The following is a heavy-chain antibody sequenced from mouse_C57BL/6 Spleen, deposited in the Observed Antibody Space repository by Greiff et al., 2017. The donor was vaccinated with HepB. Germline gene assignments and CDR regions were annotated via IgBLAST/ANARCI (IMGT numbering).Heavy chain of an antibody. CDR1: GFTFSDYG. CDR3: ARDTGTHFDY. Sequence: EVQLVESGGGLVKPGGSLKLSCAASGFTFSDYGMHWVRQAPEKGLEWVAYISSGSSTIYYADTVKGRFTISRDNAKNTLFLRMTSLRSEDTAMYYCARDTGTHFDYWGQGTTLTVSS. CDR2: ISSGSSTI. J-gene: IGHJ2*01. D-gene: IGHD4-1*01. V-gene: IGHV5-17*01.